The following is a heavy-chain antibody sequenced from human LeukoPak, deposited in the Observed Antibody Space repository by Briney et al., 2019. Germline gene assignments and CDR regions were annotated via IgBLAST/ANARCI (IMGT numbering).Heavy chain of an antibody. J-gene: IGHJ6*04. V-gene: IGHV3-30*04. D-gene: IGHD3-10*02. CDR2: ISYDGSNE. CDR1: GFTFSGSA. CDR3: AELGITMIGGV. Sequence: GSLRLSCAASGFTFSGSALHWVRQASGKGLEWVAIISYDGSNEYYADSVKGRFTISRDNSKNTLYLQMNSLRAADTAVYYCAELGITMIGGVWGKGTTVTISS.